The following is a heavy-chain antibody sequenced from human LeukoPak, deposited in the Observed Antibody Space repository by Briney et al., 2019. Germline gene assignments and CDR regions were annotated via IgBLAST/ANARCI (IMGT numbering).Heavy chain of an antibody. J-gene: IGHJ4*02. Sequence: PGGSLRLSCAASGFTFSSYGMHWVRQAPGKGLEWVAFIRYDGSNKYYADSVKGRFTISRDNSKNTLYLQMNSLRAEDTAVYYCAQERYSYGSFDYWRQGTLVSVSS. CDR3: AQERYSYGSFDY. CDR1: GFTFSSYG. CDR2: IRYDGSNK. D-gene: IGHD5-18*01. V-gene: IGHV3-30*02.